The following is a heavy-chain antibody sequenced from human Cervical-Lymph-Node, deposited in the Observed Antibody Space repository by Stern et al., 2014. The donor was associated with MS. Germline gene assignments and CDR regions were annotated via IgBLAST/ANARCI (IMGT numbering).Heavy chain of an antibody. J-gene: IGHJ6*02. Sequence: VQLVESGAEVKKPGSSVKVSCKASGGTFSSYAISWVRQAPGNGLEWMGGVIPIFGRANYAQKFQGRVTITADESTSTAYMELSSLRSEDTAVYYCARGELKEGLVRGMDVWGQGTTVTVSS. CDR2: VIPIFGRA. D-gene: IGHD1-26*01. V-gene: IGHV1-69*01. CDR1: GGTFSSYA. CDR3: ARGELKEGLVRGMDV.